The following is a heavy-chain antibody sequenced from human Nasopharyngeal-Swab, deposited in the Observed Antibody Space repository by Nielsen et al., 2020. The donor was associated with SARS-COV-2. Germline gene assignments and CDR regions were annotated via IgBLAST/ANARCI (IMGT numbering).Heavy chain of an antibody. CDR1: GGTFSSYA. J-gene: IGHJ4*02. CDR3: ARFRLAAGTSDY. V-gene: IGHV1-69*13. D-gene: IGHD6-13*01. CDR2: IIPIFGTA. Sequence: SVNVSCKASGGTFSSYAISWVRQAPGQGLEWMGGIIPIFGTANYAQKFQGRVTITADESTSTAYMELSSLRSEDTAVYYCARFRLAAGTSDYWGQGTLVTVSS.